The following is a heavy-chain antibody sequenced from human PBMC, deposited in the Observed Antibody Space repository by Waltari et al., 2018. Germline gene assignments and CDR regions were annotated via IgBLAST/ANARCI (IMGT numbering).Heavy chain of an antibody. CDR1: GFAFGDYA. V-gene: IGHV3-49*04. D-gene: IGHD7-27*01. CDR2: IISPPYCATT. J-gene: IGHJ4*02. CDR3: ARVGTIDFDY. Sequence: EVRLVESGGNLVQPGRSLRLSCSTSGFAFGDYALSWVRQAPGKGLDWFGFIISPPYCATTDYAASVKGRFTISRDDSRSIAYLQMNSLKAEDTAVYYCARVGTIDFDYWGQGTLVTVSS.